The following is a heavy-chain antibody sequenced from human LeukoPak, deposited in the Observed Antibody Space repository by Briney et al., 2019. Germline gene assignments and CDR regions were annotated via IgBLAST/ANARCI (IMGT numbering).Heavy chain of an antibody. V-gene: IGHV3-23*01. D-gene: IGHD3-22*01. CDR2: LSASGGLT. CDR3: AKGGSSYSEMDY. J-gene: IGHJ4*02. Sequence: GGSLRLSCAASGFTFSSYAMSWVRQAPGKGLEWVSGLSASGGLTYYADSVKGRFTISRDNSKNTLYLQMNSLRADDTAVYYCAKGGSSYSEMDYWGQGTLVTVSS. CDR1: GFTFSSYA.